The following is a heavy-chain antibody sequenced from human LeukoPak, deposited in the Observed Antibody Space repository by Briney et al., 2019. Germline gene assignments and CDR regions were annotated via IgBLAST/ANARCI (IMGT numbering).Heavy chain of an antibody. D-gene: IGHD3-22*01. CDR1: GFSLSTSGVG. V-gene: IGHV2-5*02. J-gene: IGHJ4*02. CDR2: IYWDDDK. Sequence: ESGPTLVKPTQTLTLTCTFSGFSLSTSGVGVGWIRQPPGKALEWLALIYWDDDKRYSPSLKSRLTITKDTSKNQVVLTMTNMDPVDTATYYCARIRGNYYDSSGYIWGYFDYWGQGTLVTVSS. CDR3: ARIRGNYYDSSGYIWGYFDY.